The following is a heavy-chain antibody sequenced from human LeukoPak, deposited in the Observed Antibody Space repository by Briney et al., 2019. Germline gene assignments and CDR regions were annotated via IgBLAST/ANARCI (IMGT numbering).Heavy chain of an antibody. CDR2: TYYRSKWYN. D-gene: IGHD1-14*01. V-gene: IGHV6-1*01. CDR1: GDSVSSNSAA. Sequence: SQTHSLTCAVSGDSVSSNSAAWNWIRQSPSRGLEWLGRTYYRSKWYNDYAVSVKSRITINPDTSKNQFSLQLNSVTPEDTAVYYCVRDDGIGLDAFDVWSPGTMVTVSS. J-gene: IGHJ3*01. CDR3: VRDDGIGLDAFDV.